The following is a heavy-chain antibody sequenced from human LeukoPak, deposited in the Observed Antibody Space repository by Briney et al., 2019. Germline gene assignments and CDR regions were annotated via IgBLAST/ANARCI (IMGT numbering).Heavy chain of an antibody. Sequence: PGGSLRLSCAASGFTFSSYGMHWVRQAPGKGLEWVAFIRHDGSNKYYADSVKGRFTISRDNSKNTLYLLMNSLRAEDTAVYYCAAGGGGTVTTNWFDPWGQGTLVTVSS. V-gene: IGHV3-30*02. J-gene: IGHJ5*02. CDR1: GFTFSSYG. D-gene: IGHD4-17*01. CDR2: IRHDGSNK. CDR3: AAGGGGTVTTNWFDP.